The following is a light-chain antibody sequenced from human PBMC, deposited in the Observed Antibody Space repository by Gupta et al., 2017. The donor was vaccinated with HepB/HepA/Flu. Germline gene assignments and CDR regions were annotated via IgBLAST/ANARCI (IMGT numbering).Light chain of an antibody. CDR1: QDIASD. CDR2: GAS. CDR3: LQYYGYPRT. J-gene: IGKJ1*01. V-gene: IGKV1-6*01. Sequence: AIQMTQSPSSLSASVGDRVTITCRASQDIASDLGWYQHKPGTAPRLLIYGASTLQAGVPSRFSGRGSGTDFALTISSLQPEDFALYYCLQYYGYPRTFGQGTKVDVK.